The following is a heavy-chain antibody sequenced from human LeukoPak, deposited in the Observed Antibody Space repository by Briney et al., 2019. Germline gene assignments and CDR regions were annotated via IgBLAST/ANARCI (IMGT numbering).Heavy chain of an antibody. D-gene: IGHD1/OR15-1a*01. V-gene: IGHV1-8*02. CDR3: ATTAIGGAFDI. CDR1: GYTFTGYY. J-gene: IGHJ3*02. Sequence: ASVKVSCKASGYTFTGYYMHWVRQAPGQGLEWMGWINPNSGNTGYAQKFQGRVTMTRNTSISTAYMELSSLRSEDTAVYYCATTAIGGAFDIWGQGTMVTVSS. CDR2: INPNSGNT.